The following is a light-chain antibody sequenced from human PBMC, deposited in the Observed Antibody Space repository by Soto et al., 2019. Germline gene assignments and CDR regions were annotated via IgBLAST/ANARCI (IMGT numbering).Light chain of an antibody. V-gene: IGKV3-20*01. CDR1: QRLXSSY. CDR3: PVLSSYTIP. Sequence: LSLTQEERATLPCRASQRLXSSYLAGYQQKPGQAPRLRXYAASSRATGIPDSLSGGGSGTDFTLTISRLEPEDCLPDYSPVLSSYTIPFCGGT. CDR2: AAS. J-gene: IGKJ4*01.